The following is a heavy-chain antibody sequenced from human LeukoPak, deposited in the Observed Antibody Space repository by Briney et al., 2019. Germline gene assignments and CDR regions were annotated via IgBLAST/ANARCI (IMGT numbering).Heavy chain of an antibody. D-gene: IGHD1-26*01. CDR2: INPSGGST. CDR1: GYTFTSYY. V-gene: IGHV1-46*01. J-gene: IGHJ4*02. Sequence: ASVKVSCKASGYTFTSYYMHWVRQAPGQGLEWMGIINPSGGSTSYAQKFQGRVTMTRDMSTSTVYMELSSLRSEDTAVYYCATDLIVGATKGYFDYWGQGTLVTVSS. CDR3: ATDLIVGATKGYFDY.